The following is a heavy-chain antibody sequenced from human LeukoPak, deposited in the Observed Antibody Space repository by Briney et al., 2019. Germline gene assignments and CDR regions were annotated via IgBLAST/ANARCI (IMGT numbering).Heavy chain of an antibody. Sequence: SETLSLTCAVYGGSFSGYYWSWIRQPPGKGLEWIGEMNHSGSTNYNPSLKSRVTISVDTSKNQFSLKLSSVTAADTAVYYCARAPKYYYDSSGHYFDYWGQGTLVTVSS. CDR1: GGSFSGYY. CDR3: ARAPKYYYDSSGHYFDY. CDR2: MNHSGST. J-gene: IGHJ4*02. V-gene: IGHV4-34*01. D-gene: IGHD3-22*01.